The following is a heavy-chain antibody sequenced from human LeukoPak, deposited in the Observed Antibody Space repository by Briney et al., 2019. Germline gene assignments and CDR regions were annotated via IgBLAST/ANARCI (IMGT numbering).Heavy chain of an antibody. CDR1: GGSISSGGYY. CDR3: ARYGYYFDY. Sequence: SETLSLTCIVSGGSISSGGYYWSWIRQPPGKGLEWIGYIYHSGSTYYNPSLKSRVTISVDRSKNQFSLKLSSVTAADTAVYYCARYGYYFDYWGQGTQVTVSS. CDR2: IYHSGST. V-gene: IGHV4-30-2*01. J-gene: IGHJ4*02. D-gene: IGHD4-17*01.